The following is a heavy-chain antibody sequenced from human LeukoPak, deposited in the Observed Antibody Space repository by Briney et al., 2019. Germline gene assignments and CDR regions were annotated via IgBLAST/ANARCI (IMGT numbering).Heavy chain of an antibody. CDR1: GFTFTTYW. CDR3: ARRYTYGDLRYFDY. CDR2: IYPGDSET. Sequence: GESLKISCEGSGFTFTTYWIGWVRQMPGKGLEWMGIIYPGDSETTYSPSFQGQVTISVDKSISTAYLQWSSLKASDTAMYYCARRYTYGDLRYFDYWGQGTLATVSS. V-gene: IGHV5-51*01. J-gene: IGHJ4*02. D-gene: IGHD4-17*01.